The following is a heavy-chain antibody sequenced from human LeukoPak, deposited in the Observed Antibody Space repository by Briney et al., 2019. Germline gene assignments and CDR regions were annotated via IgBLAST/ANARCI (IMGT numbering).Heavy chain of an antibody. D-gene: IGHD3-22*01. CDR1: GGSISSGGYY. Sequence: SETLSLTCTVSGGSISSGGYYWSWIRQPPGKGLEWIGYIYYSGSTNYNPSLKSRVTISVDTSKNQFSLKLSSVTAADTAVYYCAREANYYDSSGYLGAFDIWGQGTMVTVSS. V-gene: IGHV4-61*08. CDR3: AREANYYDSSGYLGAFDI. J-gene: IGHJ3*02. CDR2: IYYSGST.